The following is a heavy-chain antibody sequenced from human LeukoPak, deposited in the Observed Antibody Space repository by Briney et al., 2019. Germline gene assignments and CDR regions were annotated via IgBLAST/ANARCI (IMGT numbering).Heavy chain of an antibody. D-gene: IGHD3-10*01. CDR3: ARASTYYYGSGSYYPHY. CDR2: INPNSGGT. Sequence: ASVKVSCKASGYTFTSYDINWVRQATGQGLEWMGWINPNSGGTNYAQKFQGRVTMTRDTSISTAYMELSRLRSDDTAVYYCARASTYYYGSGSYYPHYWGQGTLVTVSS. V-gene: IGHV1-2*02. J-gene: IGHJ4*02. CDR1: GYTFTSYD.